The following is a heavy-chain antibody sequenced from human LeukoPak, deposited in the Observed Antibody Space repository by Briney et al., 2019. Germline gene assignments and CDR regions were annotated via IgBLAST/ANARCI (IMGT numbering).Heavy chain of an antibody. V-gene: IGHV1-69*10. J-gene: IGHJ5*02. Sequence: GASVKAACKASGGNIDNFAISCVRQAPGPGLEWMGGLSPVLTTYAQRFRGRVTISADESTNTVYMDLSTLTSEDTAVYFCARDREVAARPGGWFDPWGQGTQDTVSS. CDR1: GGNIDNFA. D-gene: IGHD6-6*01. CDR3: ARDREVAARPGGWFDP. CDR2: LSPVLT.